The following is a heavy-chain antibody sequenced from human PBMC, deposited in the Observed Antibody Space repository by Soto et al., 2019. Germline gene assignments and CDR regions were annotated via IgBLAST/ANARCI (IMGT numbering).Heavy chain of an antibody. CDR2: ISAYNGNT. CDR3: ARSAYYDYIWGSYRSELFDY. J-gene: IGHJ4*02. D-gene: IGHD3-16*02. Sequence: ASVKVSCKASGYTFTSYGISWVRQAPGQGLEWMGWISAYNGNTNYAQKLQGRVTMTTDTSTSTAYMELRSLRSDDTVVYYCARSAYYDYIWGSYRSELFDYWGQGTLVTVSS. V-gene: IGHV1-18*01. CDR1: GYTFTSYG.